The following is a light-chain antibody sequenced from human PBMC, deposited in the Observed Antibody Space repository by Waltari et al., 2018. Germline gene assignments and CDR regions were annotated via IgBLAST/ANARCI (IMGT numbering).Light chain of an antibody. CDR1: QSISSR. V-gene: IGKV1-5*03. CDR2: KAS. CDR3: QQYNSYPIT. Sequence: DIQMTQSPSTLSASVGDRVTISCRASQSISSRLAWYQQKPGKAPKLRIYKASSLESGVPSRFSGSRSGTEFTLTISSLQPDDFATYYCQQYNSYPITFGQGTRLEIK. J-gene: IGKJ5*01.